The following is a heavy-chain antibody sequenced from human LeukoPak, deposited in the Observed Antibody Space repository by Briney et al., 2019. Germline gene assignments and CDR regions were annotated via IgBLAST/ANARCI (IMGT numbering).Heavy chain of an antibody. CDR1: GGSFSTYY. CDR3: ARHGLGRGVYITRQYNYYMDV. J-gene: IGHJ6*04. CDR2: INQSGST. V-gene: IGHV4-34*01. D-gene: IGHD3-10*01. Sequence: PSETLSLTCAVYGGSFSTYYWSWVRQPPGSGLEWIGDINQSGSTNYSPSLKSRVTVSIDTSKNQFSLKMSSLTAADTAIYFCARHGLGRGVYITRQYNYYMDVWGTGTTVTVSS.